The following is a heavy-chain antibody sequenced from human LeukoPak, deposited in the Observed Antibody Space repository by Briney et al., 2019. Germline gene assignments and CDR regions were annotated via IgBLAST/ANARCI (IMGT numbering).Heavy chain of an antibody. CDR3: AKLAVLGSSSLVFDY. J-gene: IGHJ4*02. CDR2: IRYDGSNK. Sequence: PGGSLTLSCAASGFTFSSYGMHWVGQAPGKGLEWVAFIRYDGSNKYYADSVKGRFTISRDNSKNTLYLQMNSLRAEDTAVYYCAKLAVLGSSSLVFDYWGQGTLVTVSS. V-gene: IGHV3-30*02. D-gene: IGHD6-6*01. CDR1: GFTFSSYG.